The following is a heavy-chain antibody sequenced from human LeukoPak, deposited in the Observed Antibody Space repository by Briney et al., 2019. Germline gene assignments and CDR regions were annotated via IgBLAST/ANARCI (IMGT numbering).Heavy chain of an antibody. V-gene: IGHV3-30-3*01. J-gene: IGHJ4*02. CDR1: GFTFSSYA. CDR2: ISYDGSNK. Sequence: GGSLRLSCAASGFTFSSYAIHWVRQAPGKGLEWVAVISYDGSNKYYADSVKGRFTISRDNSKNTLYLQMNSLRAEDTAVYYCAKEMFKSIVVVPAATSPYFDYWGQGTLVTVSS. D-gene: IGHD2-2*01. CDR3: AKEMFKSIVVVPAATSPYFDY.